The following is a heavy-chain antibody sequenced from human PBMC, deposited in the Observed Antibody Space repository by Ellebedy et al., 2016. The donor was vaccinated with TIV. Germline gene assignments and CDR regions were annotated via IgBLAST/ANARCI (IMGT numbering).Heavy chain of an antibody. CDR2: INPNSGGT. Sequence: ASVKVSCXASGYTFTGYYMHWVRQAPGQGLEWMGWINPNSGGTNYAQKFQGRVTMTRDTSISTAYMELSRLRSDDTAVYYCARAYQYDFWSGPDAFDIWGQGTMVTVSS. V-gene: IGHV1-2*02. D-gene: IGHD3-3*01. CDR1: GYTFTGYY. CDR3: ARAYQYDFWSGPDAFDI. J-gene: IGHJ3*02.